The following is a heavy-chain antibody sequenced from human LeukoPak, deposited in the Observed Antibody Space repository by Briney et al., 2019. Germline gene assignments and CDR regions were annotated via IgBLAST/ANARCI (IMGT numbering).Heavy chain of an antibody. Sequence: ASVKVSCKSSGYTFNSYGITWVRQAPGQGLEWLGWIHTYNGHTNYAQKLQGRVTMTTDTSTSTAYMELSSLRSEDTAVYYCARATYYYDSSANQGYYFDYWGQGTLVTVSS. CDR3: ARATYYYDSSANQGYYFDY. J-gene: IGHJ4*02. CDR1: GYTFNSYG. V-gene: IGHV1-18*01. CDR2: IHTYNGHT. D-gene: IGHD3-22*01.